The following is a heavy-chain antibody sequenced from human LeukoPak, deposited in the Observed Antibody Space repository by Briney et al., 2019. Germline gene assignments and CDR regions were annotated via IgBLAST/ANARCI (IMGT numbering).Heavy chain of an antibody. J-gene: IGHJ4*02. CDR1: GFTVSSSY. CDR3: AKGRGTIVTAAANY. D-gene: IGHD2-21*02. Sequence: GGSLRLSCAASGFTVSSSYMSWVRQAPGKGLEWVSGIYSGGSTYYADSVKGRFTISRDNSKNTLFLQFNSLRADDTAVYYCAKGRGTIVTAAANYWGQGTLVTVSS. V-gene: IGHV3-53*01. CDR2: IYSGGST.